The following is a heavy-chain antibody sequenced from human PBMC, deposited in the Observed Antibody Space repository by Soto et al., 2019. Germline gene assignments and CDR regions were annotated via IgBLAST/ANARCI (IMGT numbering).Heavy chain of an antibody. D-gene: IGHD1-26*01. CDR1: VFTFISYA. Sequence: GGSLRLSCASSVFTFISYAMSWVRQAPGKGLEWVSAISGSGGSTYYADSVKGRFTISRDNSKNTLYLQMNSLRAEDTAVYYCAKDMWELTTYFDYWGQGTLVTVSS. CDR3: AKDMWELTTYFDY. CDR2: ISGSGGST. J-gene: IGHJ4*02. V-gene: IGHV3-23*01.